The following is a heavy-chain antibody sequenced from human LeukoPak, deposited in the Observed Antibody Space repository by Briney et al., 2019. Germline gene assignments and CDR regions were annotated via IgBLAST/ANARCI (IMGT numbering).Heavy chain of an antibody. CDR2: IYYSGST. V-gene: IGHV4-59*01. D-gene: IGHD2-15*01. Sequence: SETLPLTCIGSGGSISSYYWSWIRQPPGKGLEWIGYIYYSGSTNYNPSLKSRVTISVDTSKNQFSLKLSSVTAADTAVYYCARWSSDAFDIWGQGTMVTVSS. CDR1: GGSISSYY. CDR3: ARWSSDAFDI. J-gene: IGHJ3*02.